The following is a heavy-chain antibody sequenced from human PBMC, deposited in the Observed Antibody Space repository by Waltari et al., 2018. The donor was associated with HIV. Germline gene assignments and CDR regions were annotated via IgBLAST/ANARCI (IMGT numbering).Heavy chain of an antibody. CDR3: ARDLVRESNYYDSSGYGWFDL. J-gene: IGHJ2*01. CDR1: GGSISSGGYY. Sequence: QVQLQESGPGLVKPSQTLSLTCTVSGGSISSGGYYWSWIRQPPGKGLEWIGYIYYSGSTYYNPSLKSRVTISVDTSKNQFSLKLSSVTAADTAVYYCARDLVRESNYYDSSGYGWFDLWGRGTLVTVSS. CDR2: IYYSGST. V-gene: IGHV4-31*03. D-gene: IGHD3-22*01.